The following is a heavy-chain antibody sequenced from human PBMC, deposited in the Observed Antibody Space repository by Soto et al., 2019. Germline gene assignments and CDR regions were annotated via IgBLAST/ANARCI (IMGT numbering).Heavy chain of an antibody. CDR1: GFTFDDYT. J-gene: IGHJ4*02. CDR3: TKGRYPTMATPLDY. V-gene: IGHV3-9*01. CDR2: ISLDSGTI. D-gene: IGHD5-12*01. Sequence: PXGSLRLPCAASGFTFDDYTMHWVRQAPGKGLEWVSGISLDSGTIGYADSVKGRFIISRDNAKNSLFLQMRSLKVEDTALYHCTKGRYPTMATPLDYWGQGTLVTVSS.